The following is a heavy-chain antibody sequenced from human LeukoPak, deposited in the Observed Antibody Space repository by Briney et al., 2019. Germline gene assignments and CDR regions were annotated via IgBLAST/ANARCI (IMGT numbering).Heavy chain of an antibody. D-gene: IGHD2-15*01. CDR1: GFTFSSYS. Sequence: GGSLRLSCAASGFTFSSYSMNWVRQAPGKGLEWVSSISSSSSYIYYADSVKGRFTISRDNAKNSLYLQMNSLRAEDTAVYYCAKGGGSSCYSTIDCWGQGTLVPVSS. V-gene: IGHV3-21*01. J-gene: IGHJ4*02. CDR3: AKGGGSSCYSTIDC. CDR2: ISSSSSYI.